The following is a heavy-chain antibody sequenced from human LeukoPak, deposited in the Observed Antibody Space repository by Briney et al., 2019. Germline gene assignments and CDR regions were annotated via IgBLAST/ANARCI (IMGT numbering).Heavy chain of an antibody. CDR3: ARDWTGPARNWFDP. J-gene: IGHJ5*02. CDR1: GGSISTYY. D-gene: IGHD3/OR15-3a*01. Sequence: PSETLSLTCTVSGGSISTYYWSWIRQPADKGLEWIGRISANGNTDFNPSFESRLTVSVDTSKNQFSLSLYSVTAADTAVYYCARDWTGPARNWFDPWGQGILVTVSS. V-gene: IGHV4-4*07. CDR2: ISANGNT.